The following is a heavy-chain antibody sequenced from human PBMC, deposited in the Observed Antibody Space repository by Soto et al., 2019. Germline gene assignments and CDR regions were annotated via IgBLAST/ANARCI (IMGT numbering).Heavy chain of an antibody. D-gene: IGHD3-16*01. CDR3: ARQGGDYFYYYMDV. V-gene: IGHV4-59*08. CDR2: IYYSGST. CDR1: GGSISSYY. Sequence: SETLSLTCTASGGSISSYYWSWIRQPPGKGLEWIGYIYYSGSTNYNPSLKSRVTISVDTSKNQFSLKLSSVTAADTAVYHCARQGGDYFYYYMDVWGKGTTVTVSS. J-gene: IGHJ6*03.